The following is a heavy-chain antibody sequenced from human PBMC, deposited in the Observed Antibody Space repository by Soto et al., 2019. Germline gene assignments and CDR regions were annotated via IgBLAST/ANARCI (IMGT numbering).Heavy chain of an antibody. J-gene: IGHJ6*03. CDR3: TTELTYCSSTSCYLRSKNYYYYYYMDV. V-gene: IGHV3-15*01. CDR2: IKSKTDGGTT. Sequence: GGSLRLSCAASGFTFSNAWMSWVRQAPGKGLEWVGRIKSKTDGGTTDYAAPVKGRFTISRDDSKNTLYLQMNSLKTEDTAVYYCTTELTYCSSTSCYLRSKNYYYYYYMDVWGKGTTVTVSS. CDR1: GFTFSNAW. D-gene: IGHD2-2*01.